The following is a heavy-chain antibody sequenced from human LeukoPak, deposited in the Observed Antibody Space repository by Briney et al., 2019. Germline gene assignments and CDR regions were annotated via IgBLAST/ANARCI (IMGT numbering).Heavy chain of an antibody. CDR1: GFTFSNYW. Sequence: GGSLRLSCAVSGFTFSNYWMNWVRQAPGKGLEWVANIKEDGSQKYYVESVKGRFTVSRDNAKNSVYLQVSSLRDEDTAVYYCARGLNTSPGVDYWGQGTLVTVSS. CDR2: IKEDGSQK. CDR3: ARGLNTSPGVDY. D-gene: IGHD3-16*01. V-gene: IGHV3-7*01. J-gene: IGHJ4*02.